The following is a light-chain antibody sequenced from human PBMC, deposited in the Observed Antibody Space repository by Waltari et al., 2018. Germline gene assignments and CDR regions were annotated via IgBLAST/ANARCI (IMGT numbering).Light chain of an antibody. CDR3: QQYSNWPVT. CDR1: QSVSSS. J-gene: IGKJ4*01. Sequence: EIVLTQSPGTLSLSPGERATLSCRASQSVSSSLAWYQQKPGQAPRLLIYGASNRATGIPDRVSGSGSGTDFTVTISSLEPEDFAVYYCQQYSNWPVTFGGGTKVEIK. V-gene: IGKV3-15*01. CDR2: GAS.